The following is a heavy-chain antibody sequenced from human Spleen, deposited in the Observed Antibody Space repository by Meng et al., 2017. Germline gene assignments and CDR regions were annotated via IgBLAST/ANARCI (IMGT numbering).Heavy chain of an antibody. V-gene: IGHV1-18*01. CDR3: ARGDHYFDY. CDR1: GYTFTSYA. Sequence: ASVKVSCKSSGYTFTSYAIKGVRQAPGQGLEWMGWISAYNGKTDYAQKLQGRVTMTTDTPTSTANRELSSLISDATAVYYCARGDHYFDYWGQGTLVTVSS. CDR2: ISAYNGKT. J-gene: IGHJ4*02.